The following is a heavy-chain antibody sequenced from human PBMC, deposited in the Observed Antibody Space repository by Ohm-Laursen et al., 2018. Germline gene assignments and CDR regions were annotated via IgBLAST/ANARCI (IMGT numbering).Heavy chain of an antibody. D-gene: IGHD5-24*01. CDR3: ATATILEDAFDI. J-gene: IGHJ3*02. CDR1: GYTFTGYY. Sequence: ASVKVSCKASGYTFTGYYMHWVRQAPGQGLEWMGWINPNSGGTNYAQKFQGRVTMTRDTSISTAYMELSRLRSDDTAVYYCATATILEDAFDIWGQGTMVTVSS. CDR2: INPNSGGT. V-gene: IGHV1-2*02.